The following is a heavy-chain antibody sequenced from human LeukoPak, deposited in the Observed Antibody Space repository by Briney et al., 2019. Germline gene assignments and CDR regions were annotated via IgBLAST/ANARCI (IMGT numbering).Heavy chain of an antibody. V-gene: IGHV3-23*01. Sequence: GGSLTLSCASSGFTFSSYAMSWVRQPPGKGLDWVSAISGSGGSTYYADSVKGRFTISRDNSKNTLYLQMNSLRAEDTAVYYCAKDLSNYYDSSGYEWGQGTLVTVSS. J-gene: IGHJ4*02. CDR2: ISGSGGST. CDR1: GFTFSSYA. D-gene: IGHD3-22*01. CDR3: AKDLSNYYDSSGYE.